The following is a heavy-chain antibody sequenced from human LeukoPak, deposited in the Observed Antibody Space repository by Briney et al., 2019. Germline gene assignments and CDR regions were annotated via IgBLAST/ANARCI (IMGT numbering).Heavy chain of an antibody. CDR1: GGSISSSSYY. Sequence: KPSETLSLTCTVSGGSISSSSYYWGWIRQPPGKGLEWVGSIHRTGSTYYNPSLKSRVTISVDTSKNQFSLSVRSVTAADSAVYYCARDRSYCSGGSCSYYFDYWGQGTLVTVSS. J-gene: IGHJ4*02. CDR3: ARDRSYCSGGSCSYYFDY. D-gene: IGHD2-15*01. V-gene: IGHV4-39*07. CDR2: IHRTGST.